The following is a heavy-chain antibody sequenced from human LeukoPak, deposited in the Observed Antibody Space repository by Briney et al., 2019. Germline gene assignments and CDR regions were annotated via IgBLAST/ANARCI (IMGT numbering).Heavy chain of an antibody. J-gene: IGHJ3*02. D-gene: IGHD5-18*01. CDR2: ISSSGSTI. CDR1: GFTFSSYE. Sequence: PGGSLRLSCAASGFTFSSYEMNWVRQAPGKGLEWVSYISSSGSTIYYADSVKGRFTISRDNAKNSLYLQMNSLRAEDTAVYYCARDRSPSDTATDAFDIWGQGTMVTVSS. CDR3: ARDRSPSDTATDAFDI. V-gene: IGHV3-48*03.